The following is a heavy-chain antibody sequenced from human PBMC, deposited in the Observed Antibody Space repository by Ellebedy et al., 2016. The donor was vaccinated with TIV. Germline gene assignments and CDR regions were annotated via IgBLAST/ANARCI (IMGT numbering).Heavy chain of an antibody. J-gene: IGHJ4*02. CDR3: ARTVALTTPFEN. CDR2: ISSSGGST. CDR1: LFTFSNYA. D-gene: IGHD4-17*01. V-gene: IGHV3-23*01. Sequence: GESLKISCTASLFTFSNYAMTWVRQAPGKGLEWVSSISSSGGSTYYADSVKGRFTISRDNAKNSLYLQMNSLSAEDTAIYYCARTVALTTPFENWGQGTLVTVSS.